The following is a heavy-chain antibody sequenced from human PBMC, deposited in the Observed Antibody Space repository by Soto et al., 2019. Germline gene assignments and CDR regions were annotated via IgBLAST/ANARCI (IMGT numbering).Heavy chain of an antibody. Sequence: SETLSLTCSVSGDSISSGDYYWSWIRQPPGKGPEWIGCIYYSGNTYYNPSLKRRFSISVGTSKNQFSLQLSSVTVADTAVYYCASQTANYYGSASYYLPFDYWGQGTLVTAPQ. CDR3: ASQTANYYGSASYYLPFDY. J-gene: IGHJ4*02. CDR1: GDSISSGDYY. CDR2: IYYSGNT. D-gene: IGHD3-10*01. V-gene: IGHV4-30-4*01.